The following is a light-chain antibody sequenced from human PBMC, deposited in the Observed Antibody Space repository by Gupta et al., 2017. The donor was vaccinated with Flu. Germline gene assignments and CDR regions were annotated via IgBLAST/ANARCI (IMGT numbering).Light chain of an antibody. CDR1: SSNVGRDN. V-gene: IGLV1-47*01. J-gene: IGLJ1*01. CDR3: AAWDDSVIGYV. CDR2: NND. Sequence: SSSNVGRDNVYWYQQLPGRAPKLLIYNNDQWPSGVPDRFSGSKSGTSASLAISGLRSEDEADYYCAAWDDSVIGYVFGTGTKVTVL.